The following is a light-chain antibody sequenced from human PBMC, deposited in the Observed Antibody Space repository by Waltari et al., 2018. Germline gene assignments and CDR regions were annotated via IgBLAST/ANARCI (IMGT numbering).Light chain of an antibody. CDR3: QQTSITPRT. V-gene: IGKV1-39*01. Sequence: DVQLTQSPSSLSASVGDRVTISCRASQNIDIYLNWYQQKPGKAPSLLIYGASNLQSRVPSRFSGSGSGTDFTLTISSLQPEDFASFYCQQTSITPRTFGQGTKLEI. CDR1: QNIDIY. J-gene: IGKJ2*01. CDR2: GAS.